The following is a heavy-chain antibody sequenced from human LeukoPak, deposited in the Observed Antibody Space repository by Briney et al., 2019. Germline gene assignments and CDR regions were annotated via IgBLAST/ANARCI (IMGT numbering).Heavy chain of an antibody. J-gene: IGHJ5*02. CDR2: IYHSGST. CDR1: GYSISSGYY. CDR3: ARVIAVAGVPNWFDP. Sequence: SETLSLTCAVSGYSISSGYYWGWIRQPPGKGLEWIGSIYHSGSTYYNPSLKSRVTISVDTSKNQFSLKLSSVTAADTAVYYCARVIAVAGVPNWFDPWGQGTLVTVSS. V-gene: IGHV4-38-2*01. D-gene: IGHD6-19*01.